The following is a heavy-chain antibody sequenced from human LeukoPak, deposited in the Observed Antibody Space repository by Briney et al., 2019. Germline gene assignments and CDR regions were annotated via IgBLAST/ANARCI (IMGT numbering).Heavy chain of an antibody. Sequence: KTSETLSLTCAVYGGSFSGYYWSWIRQPPGKGLEWIGEINHSGSTNYNPSLKSRVTISVDTSKNRFSLKLSSVTAADTAVYYCARGRDYDILTGPRYYFDYWGQGTLVTVSS. J-gene: IGHJ4*02. CDR3: ARGRDYDILTGPRYYFDY. CDR2: INHSGST. V-gene: IGHV4-34*01. D-gene: IGHD3-9*01. CDR1: GGSFSGYY.